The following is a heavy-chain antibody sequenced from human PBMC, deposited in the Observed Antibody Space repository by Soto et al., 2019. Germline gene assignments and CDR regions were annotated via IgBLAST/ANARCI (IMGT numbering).Heavy chain of an antibody. CDR2: INTDGSST. D-gene: IGHD5-12*01. J-gene: IGHJ3*01. CDR1: GFSFSSYW. V-gene: IGHV3-74*01. CDR3: QNQPGGNILA. Sequence: EVQLVESGGGLVQPGGSLRLSCADSGFSFSSYWMHWVRQGPGKGLVWVSRINTDGSSTNYADSVKGRFTISRDNAKKRGYWKMNSLRAGDRVLYYGQNQPGGNILAGGQGTWSPSLQ.